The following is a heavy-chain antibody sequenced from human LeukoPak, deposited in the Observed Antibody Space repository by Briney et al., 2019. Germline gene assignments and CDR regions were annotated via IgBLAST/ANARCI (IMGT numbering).Heavy chain of an antibody. D-gene: IGHD6-13*01. CDR2: ISYDGSNK. CDR1: GSTFSSYA. CDR3: ARVSAAGTLY. Sequence: GRSLRLSCAASGSTFSSYAMHWVRQAPGKGLEWVAVISYDGSNKYYADSVKGRFTISRDNSKNTLYLQMNSLRAEDTAVYYCARVSAAGTLYWGQGTLVTVSA. J-gene: IGHJ4*02. V-gene: IGHV3-30*04.